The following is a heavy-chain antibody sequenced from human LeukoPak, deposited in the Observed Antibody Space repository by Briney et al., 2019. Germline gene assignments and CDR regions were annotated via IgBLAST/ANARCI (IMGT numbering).Heavy chain of an antibody. Sequence: SVKVSCKASGGTFISYAISWVRQAPGQGLEWMGGIIPIFGTANYAQKFQGRVTITADESTSTAYMELSSLRSEDTAVYYCARTFYGDYGFDPWGQGTLVTVSS. CDR3: ARTFYGDYGFDP. CDR2: IIPIFGTA. V-gene: IGHV1-69*13. J-gene: IGHJ5*02. CDR1: GGTFISYA. D-gene: IGHD4-17*01.